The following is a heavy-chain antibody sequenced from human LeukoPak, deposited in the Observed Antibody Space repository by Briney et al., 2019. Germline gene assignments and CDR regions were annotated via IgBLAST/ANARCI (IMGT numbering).Heavy chain of an antibody. J-gene: IGHJ4*02. CDR3: ARDEASSLDY. V-gene: IGHV3-21*01. Sequence: GGSLRLSCVASGFTFSSYGMSWVRQAPGKGLEWVSSISSSSSYIYYADSVKGRFTISRDNAKNSLYLQMNSLRAEDTAVYYCARDEASSLDYWGQGTLVTVSS. CDR1: GFTFSSYG. CDR2: ISSSSSYI. D-gene: IGHD6-6*01.